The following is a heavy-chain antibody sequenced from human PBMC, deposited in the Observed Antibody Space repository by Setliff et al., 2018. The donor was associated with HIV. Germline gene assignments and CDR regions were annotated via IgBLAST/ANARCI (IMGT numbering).Heavy chain of an antibody. D-gene: IGHD2-15*01. V-gene: IGHV3-7*01. J-gene: IGHJ4*02. CDR3: ARDLRSSHGSPNYFDY. CDR2: INQNGGSR. CDR1: GFSFSSYW. Sequence: PGESLKISCAGSGFSFSSYWMTWVRQAPGKGLEWVANINQNGGSRNYVDSVKGRFTISRDNAKNLVYLEMNSLRAEETAVYYCARDLRSSHGSPNYFDYWGRGALVTVSS.